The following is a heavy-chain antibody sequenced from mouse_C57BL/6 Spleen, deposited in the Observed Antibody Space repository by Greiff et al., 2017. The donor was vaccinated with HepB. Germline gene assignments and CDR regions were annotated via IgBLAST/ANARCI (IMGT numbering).Heavy chain of an antibody. J-gene: IGHJ4*01. CDR2: ILPGSGST. V-gene: IGHV1-9*01. Sequence: QVQLQQSGAELMKPGASVKLSCKATGYTFTGYWIEWVKQRPGHGLEWIGEILPGSGSTNYNEKFKGKATFTADTSSNTAYMQLSSLTTEDSAIYYCARRGVYDYEENYYAMDYWGQGTSVTVSS. CDR3: ARRGVYDYEENYYAMDY. D-gene: IGHD2-4*01. CDR1: GYTFTGYW.